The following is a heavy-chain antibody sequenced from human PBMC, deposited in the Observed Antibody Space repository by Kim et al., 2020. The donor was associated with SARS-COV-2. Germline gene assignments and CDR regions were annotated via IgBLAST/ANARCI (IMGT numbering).Heavy chain of an antibody. V-gene: IGHV6-1*01. CDR3: ARVTQWPPYYYDSSGYYEYYYGMDV. CDR2: TYYRSKWYN. D-gene: IGHD3-22*01. Sequence: SQTLSLTCAISGDRVSSNSAAWNWIRQSPSRGLEWLGRTYYRSKWYNDYAVSVKSRITINPDTSKNQFSLQLNSVTPEDTAVYYCARVTQWPPYYYDSSGYYEYYYGMDVWGQGTTVTVSS. CDR1: GDRVSSNSAA. J-gene: IGHJ6*02.